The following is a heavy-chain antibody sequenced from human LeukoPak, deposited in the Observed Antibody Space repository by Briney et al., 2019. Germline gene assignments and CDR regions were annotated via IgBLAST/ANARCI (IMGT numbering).Heavy chain of an antibody. CDR2: LGGSGGSI. CDR3: AKAHYYGSGSYSHYYGMDV. V-gene: IGHV3-23*01. J-gene: IGHJ6*02. Sequence: GGSLRLSCAASGFTFSSYAMSWVRQAPGKGLEWVSGLGGSGGSINYADSVKGRFTISRDNSKNTLYLQMNSLRAEDTAVYYCAKAHYYGSGSYSHYYGMDVWGQGTTVTVSS. CDR1: GFTFSSYA. D-gene: IGHD3-10*01.